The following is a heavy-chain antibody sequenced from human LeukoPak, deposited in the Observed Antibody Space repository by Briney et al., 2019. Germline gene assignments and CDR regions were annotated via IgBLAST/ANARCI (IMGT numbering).Heavy chain of an antibody. V-gene: IGHV3-23*01. Sequence: GGSLRLSCAASGLIFSSYAMSWVRRAPGRGQEWVSSISGNGRNIDYADSVKGRFTISRDNAKNTVYLQMNSLRAEDTAVYYCARGFTIFGVVNDAFDIWGQGTMVTVSS. D-gene: IGHD3-3*01. CDR3: ARGFTIFGVVNDAFDI. J-gene: IGHJ3*02. CDR1: GLIFSSYA. CDR2: ISGNGRNI.